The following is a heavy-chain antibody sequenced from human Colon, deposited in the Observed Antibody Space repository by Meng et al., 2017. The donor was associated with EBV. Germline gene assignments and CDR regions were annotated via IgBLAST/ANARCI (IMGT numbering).Heavy chain of an antibody. CDR1: GGSISSGGYY. CDR3: ARASYGSGSPLGESWFNP. CDR2: IHSSGST. J-gene: IGHJ5*02. V-gene: IGHV4-31*01. Sequence: GQLQESGPGLVKPSQTPSLTCTVSGGSISSGGYYWSWIRQHPGKGLEWIGYIHSSGSTYYNPSLRSLLTISVDTSKNQFSLKLSSVTAADTAVYYCARASYGSGSPLGESWFNPWGQGTLVTVSS. D-gene: IGHD3-10*01.